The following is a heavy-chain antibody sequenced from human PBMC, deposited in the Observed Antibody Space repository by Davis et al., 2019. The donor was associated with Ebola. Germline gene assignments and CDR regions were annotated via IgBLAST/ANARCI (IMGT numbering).Heavy chain of an antibody. CDR1: GFTFSDYY. D-gene: IGHD5-24*01. CDR2: ISSSGNSI. Sequence: PGGSLRLSCAASGFTFSDYYMSWIRQAPGKGLEWVSYISSSGNSIYYADSVKGRFTISRDNAKKSVNLQMNNLRAEDTAVYYCASRWYYYYGMDVWGQGTTVTVSS. V-gene: IGHV3-11*01. CDR3: ASRWYYYYGMDV. J-gene: IGHJ6*02.